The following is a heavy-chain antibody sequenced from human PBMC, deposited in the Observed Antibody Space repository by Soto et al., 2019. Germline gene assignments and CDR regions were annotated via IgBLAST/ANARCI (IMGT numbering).Heavy chain of an antibody. Sequence: QVQLVESGGGVVQPGRSLRLSCAASGFTFSSYAMHWVRQAPGKGLEWVAVISYDGSNKYYADSVKGRFTISIDNSKNTLYLPMNSPRAEDTAVYYWARDRAAYYYGSGPFDPWGQGTLVTVSS. J-gene: IGHJ5*02. D-gene: IGHD3-10*01. CDR1: GFTFSSYA. CDR2: ISYDGSNK. V-gene: IGHV3-30-3*01. CDR3: ARDRAAYYYGSGPFDP.